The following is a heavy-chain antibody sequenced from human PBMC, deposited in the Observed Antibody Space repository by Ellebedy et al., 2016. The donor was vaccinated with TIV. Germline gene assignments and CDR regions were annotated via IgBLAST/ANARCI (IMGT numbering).Heavy chain of an antibody. CDR1: GFTFTRYG. CDR2: ISGYSGNT. V-gene: IGHV1-18*04. Sequence: AASVKVSCKASGFTFTRYGINWVRQAPGQGLEWMGWISGYSGNTDYAQKFQGRVTMTTATGTNTGYMELTSLTSDDKAVYYCEIVSGPNWLDPWGQGTLVTVSS. J-gene: IGHJ5*01. CDR3: EIVSGPNWLDP. D-gene: IGHD1-26*01.